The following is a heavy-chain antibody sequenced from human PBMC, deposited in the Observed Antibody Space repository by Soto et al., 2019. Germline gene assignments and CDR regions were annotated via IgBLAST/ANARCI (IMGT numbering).Heavy chain of an antibody. D-gene: IGHD6-13*01. CDR3: AGQSTRAAAALSEY. J-gene: IGHJ4*02. CDR2: ISSSSSYT. Sequence: QVQLVESGGGLVKPGGSLRLSCAASGFTFSDYYMSWIRQAPGKGLEWVSYISSSSSYTNYADSVKGRFTISRDNAKNSLYLQMNSLRAADTAVYYCAGQSTRAAAALSEYWGQGTLVTVSS. CDR1: GFTFSDYY. V-gene: IGHV3-11*06.